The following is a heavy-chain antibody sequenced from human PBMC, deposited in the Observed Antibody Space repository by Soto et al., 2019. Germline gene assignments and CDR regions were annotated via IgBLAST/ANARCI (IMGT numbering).Heavy chain of an antibody. CDR2: SRNKANSYST. D-gene: IGHD1-26*01. CDR1: GFTFSDHY. J-gene: IGHJ4*02. CDR3: ARFSGSYTRGLDY. Sequence: EVQLVESGGGLVQPGGSLRLSCAASGFTFSDHYMDWVRQAPGKGLEWVGRSRNKANSYSTEYAASVKGRLTISRDESKNSLYLQMNSQKTEDTAVYYCARFSGSYTRGLDYWCQGTLVNVSS. V-gene: IGHV3-72*01.